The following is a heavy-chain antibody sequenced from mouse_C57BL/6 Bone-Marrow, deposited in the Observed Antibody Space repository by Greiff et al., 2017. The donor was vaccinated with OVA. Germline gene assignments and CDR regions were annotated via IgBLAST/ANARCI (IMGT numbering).Heavy chain of an antibody. Sequence: EVKLQESGPGLVKPSQSLSLTCSVTGYSITSGYYWNWIRQFPGNKLEWMGYISYDGSNNYNPSLKNRISITRDTSKNQFFLKLNSVTTEDTATYYCARDYYYGSSYPWFAYWGQGTLVTVSA. D-gene: IGHD1-1*01. CDR2: ISYDGSN. V-gene: IGHV3-6*01. CDR3: ARDYYYGSSYPWFAY. CDR1: GYSITSGYY. J-gene: IGHJ3*01.